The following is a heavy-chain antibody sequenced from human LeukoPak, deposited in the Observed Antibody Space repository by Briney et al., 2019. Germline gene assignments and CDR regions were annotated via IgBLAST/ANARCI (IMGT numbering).Heavy chain of an antibody. CDR2: IRSKAYGGTT. D-gene: IGHD6-13*01. Sequence: GRSLRLSCTASGFTFGDYAMSWVRQAPGKGLEWVGFIRSKAYGGTTEYAASVKGRFTISRDDSKSIAYLQMNSLKTEDTAVYYCTRVSSSWHETFYYYYYMDVWGKGTTVTVSS. CDR3: TRVSSSWHETFYYYYYMDV. J-gene: IGHJ6*03. V-gene: IGHV3-49*04. CDR1: GFTFGDYA.